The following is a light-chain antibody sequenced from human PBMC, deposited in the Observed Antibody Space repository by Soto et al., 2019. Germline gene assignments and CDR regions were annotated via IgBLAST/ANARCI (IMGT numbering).Light chain of an antibody. J-gene: IGKJ5*01. Sequence: DIVLTQSPGTLSLSPGERATLSCRASQSVSSSYLAWYQQKPGQAPRLLIYGASRRATGIPEWLSGSGSGTEFTLTISRLEPQDFSVYYFQQHGSSPFTFVQGTRLEIK. CDR3: QQHGSSPFT. V-gene: IGKV3-20*01. CDR1: QSVSSSY. CDR2: GAS.